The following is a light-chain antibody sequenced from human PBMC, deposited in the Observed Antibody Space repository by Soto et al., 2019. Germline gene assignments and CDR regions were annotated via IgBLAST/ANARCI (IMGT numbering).Light chain of an antibody. CDR1: QSVSSN. J-gene: IGKJ1*01. CDR2: GAS. V-gene: IGKV3-15*01. Sequence: EIVMTQSPATLSVSPGERATLSCRASQSVSSNLAWYHQKPGQPPRLLIYGASTRATGIPARFSGSGSGTEFTLTISSLQSEDFAVYYCQPYSNWPRTFGQGTKVEIK. CDR3: QPYSNWPRT.